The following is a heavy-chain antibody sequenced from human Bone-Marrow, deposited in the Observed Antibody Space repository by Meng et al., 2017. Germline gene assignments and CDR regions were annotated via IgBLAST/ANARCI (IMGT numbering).Heavy chain of an antibody. CDR1: GFTFSNSD. Sequence: GESLKISCAASGFTFSNSDMNWVRQAPGKGLEWVSGVSWNGSRTHYADSVKGRFIISRDNSKNTLFLEMNSLRTEDTAVYFCARVIPEGYDRSGYLTYYFDHWGPGTLVTVSS. V-gene: IGHV3-19*01. J-gene: IGHJ4*02. D-gene: IGHD3-22*01. CDR2: VSWNGSRT. CDR3: ARVIPEGYDRSGYLTYYFDH.